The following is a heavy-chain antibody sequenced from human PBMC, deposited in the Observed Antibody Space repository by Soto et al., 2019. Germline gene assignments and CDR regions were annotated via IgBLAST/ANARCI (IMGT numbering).Heavy chain of an antibody. V-gene: IGHV1-69*01. J-gene: IGHJ4*02. Sequence: QVQLVQSGAEVKKPGSSVKVSCKASGGTFSSYAISWVRQAPGQGLEWMGGIIPIFGTANYAQKFQGRVTITADESTSTAYMELSSLRSEDTAVYYCARATMVRGVKDGVDFDYWGQGTLVTVSS. CDR1: GGTFSSYA. CDR2: IIPIFGTA. CDR3: ARATMVRGVKDGVDFDY. D-gene: IGHD3-10*01.